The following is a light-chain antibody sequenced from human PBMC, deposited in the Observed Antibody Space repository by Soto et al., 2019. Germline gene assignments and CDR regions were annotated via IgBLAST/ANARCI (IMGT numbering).Light chain of an antibody. CDR3: QEYDNWPPWT. J-gene: IGKJ1*01. CDR2: GAS. Sequence: TVMTQSPATLSVSLGERVTLSCRASQSVRNNLAWYQQKPGQPPRLLIYGASTRATGIPVRLSGSGSGKEFTLTISGLQSEDFAVYFCQEYDNWPPWTFGQGTKVDIK. CDR1: QSVRNN. V-gene: IGKV3-15*01.